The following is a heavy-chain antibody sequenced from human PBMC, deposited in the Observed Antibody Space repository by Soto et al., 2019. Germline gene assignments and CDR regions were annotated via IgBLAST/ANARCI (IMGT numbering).Heavy chain of an antibody. Sequence: PGGSLRLSCVASGFTFSNHWMSWVRQAPGKGLEWVANIKEDGSEKYYMDSVKGRFTISRDNAENSVYLQMNSLRAEDTAVYYCARGHYGMDVWGQGSTVTVS. V-gene: IGHV3-7*03. CDR3: ARGHYGMDV. J-gene: IGHJ6*02. CDR2: IKEDGSEK. CDR1: GFTFSNHW.